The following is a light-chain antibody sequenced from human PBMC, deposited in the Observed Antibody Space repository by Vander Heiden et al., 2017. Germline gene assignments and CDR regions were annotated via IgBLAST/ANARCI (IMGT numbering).Light chain of an antibody. V-gene: IGKV4-1*01. CDR1: QSVLYSANNNNY. Sequence: MTHSADLQAVSLGERATINCKSSQSVLYSANNNNYLAWYQQPPGPPPKLLIYCASTRESGVPDRFSGSGSGTDFTLIISSLQAEDVAVYYCQQYYSTPCTFGPGTKVDIK. J-gene: IGKJ3*01. CDR3: QQYYSTPCT. CDR2: CAS.